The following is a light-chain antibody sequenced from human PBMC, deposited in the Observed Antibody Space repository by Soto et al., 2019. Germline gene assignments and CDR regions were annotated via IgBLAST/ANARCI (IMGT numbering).Light chain of an antibody. CDR3: QTWDTGARVV. Sequence: QSVLTQSPSASASLGASVKLTCTLSSGHSSYAIAWHQQQPEKGPRYLMKLSSDGSHSKGDGIPDRFSGSSSGAERYLTISSLQSEDEADYYCQTWDTGARVVFGGGTQRPS. CDR2: LSSDGSH. CDR1: SGHSSYA. J-gene: IGLJ2*01. V-gene: IGLV4-69*01.